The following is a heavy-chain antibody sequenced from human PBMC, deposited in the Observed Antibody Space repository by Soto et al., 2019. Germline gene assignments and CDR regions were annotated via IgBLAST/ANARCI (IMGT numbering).Heavy chain of an antibody. CDR2: SSFDGTQQ. D-gene: IGHD6-6*01. CDR3: ARGRVYSSSDTFDY. Sequence: PGGSLRLSCTASGFSLSSSGMHWVRQAPGKGLEWLAVSSFDGTQQFYGDSVKGRFTISRDNAKNSLYLQMNTLRVEDTAIYYCARGRVYSSSDTFDYWGQGTLVTVSS. V-gene: IGHV3-30*03. CDR1: GFSLSSSG. J-gene: IGHJ4*02.